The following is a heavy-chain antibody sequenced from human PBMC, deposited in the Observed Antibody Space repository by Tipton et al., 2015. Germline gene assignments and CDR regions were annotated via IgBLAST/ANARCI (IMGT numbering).Heavy chain of an antibody. CDR3: ARQPLVYAINGWLDS. CDR2: IYPGDSET. V-gene: IGHV5-51*01. Sequence: QLVQSGAEVKKPGESLKISCKGSGYSFTSYWIGWVRQMPGKGLEWMGIIYPGDSETRYSPSFQGQVTISADNSISAAYLQWSSLKASGTAIYYCARQPLVYAINGWLDSWGQGTLVTVSS. D-gene: IGHD2-8*01. J-gene: IGHJ5*01. CDR1: GYSFTSYW.